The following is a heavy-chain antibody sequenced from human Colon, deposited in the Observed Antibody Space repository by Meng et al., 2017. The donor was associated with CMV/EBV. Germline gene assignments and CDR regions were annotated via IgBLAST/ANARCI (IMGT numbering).Heavy chain of an antibody. Sequence: GESLKISCAASGFTFRIYTMNWVRQAPGKGLEWVASIGGGSSFIHYADSVKGRFTVSRDNGKSSLYLQMNSLGAEDTALYYCAKGGLTSGIDNWGQGTLVTVSS. J-gene: IGHJ4*02. V-gene: IGHV3-21*01. CDR3: AKGGLTSGIDN. CDR2: IGGGSSFI. CDR1: GFTFRIYT. D-gene: IGHD3-3*01.